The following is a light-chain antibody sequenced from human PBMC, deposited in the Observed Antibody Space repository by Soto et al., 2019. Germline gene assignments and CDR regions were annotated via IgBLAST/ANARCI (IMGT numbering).Light chain of an antibody. V-gene: IGLV1-51*01. J-gene: IGLJ1*01. CDR3: NSLASRTALVYV. Sequence: QSVLTQPPSVSAAPGQKVTISCSGSSSNIGNNYVSWYQQLPGTAPKLLIYDNNKRPSGIPDRFSGSKSGTSATLGITGLQTGDEADYYCNSLASRTALVYVFGTGTKVTVL. CDR2: DNN. CDR1: SSNIGNNY.